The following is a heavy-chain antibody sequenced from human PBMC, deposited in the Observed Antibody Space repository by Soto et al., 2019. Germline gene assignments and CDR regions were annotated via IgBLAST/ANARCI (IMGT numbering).Heavy chain of an antibody. CDR3: AKYYMVTRSPFDY. V-gene: IGHV3-23*01. CDR1: GFTFSSYA. D-gene: IGHD5-18*01. Sequence: GRSLRLSCAASGFTFSSYAMSWVRQAPGKGLEWVSSITSTGDRAYYADSVKGRFTVSRDNSKNTLYLQMNSLRAEDTAVYYCAKYYMVTRSPFDYWGQGTLVTVSS. J-gene: IGHJ4*02. CDR2: ITSTGDRA.